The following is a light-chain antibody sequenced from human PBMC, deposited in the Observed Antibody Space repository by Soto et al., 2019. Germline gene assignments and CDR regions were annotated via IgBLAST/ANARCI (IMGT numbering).Light chain of an antibody. Sequence: QSVLTHPPSASGSPGQSVTISCPGTSSDVGAYKYVSWYQQYPGKAPKLMIYEVSKRPSGVPDRFSGSKSGNTASLTVSGLQAEDEADYYCTSYVGSNIWVFGGGTKLTVL. CDR3: TSYVGSNIWV. CDR1: SSDVGAYKY. J-gene: IGLJ3*02. V-gene: IGLV2-8*01. CDR2: EVS.